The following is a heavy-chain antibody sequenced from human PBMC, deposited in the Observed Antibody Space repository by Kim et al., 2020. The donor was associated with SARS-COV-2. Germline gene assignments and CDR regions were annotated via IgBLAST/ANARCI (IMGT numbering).Heavy chain of an antibody. Sequence: GGSLRLSCAASGFTFSSYGMHWVRQAPGKGLEWVAVISYDGSNKYYADSVKGRFTISRDNSKNTLYLQMNSLRAEDTAVYYCAKDRGGSSAGYYYYGMDVWGQGTTVTVSS. J-gene: IGHJ6*02. CDR2: ISYDGSNK. CDR3: AKDRGGSSAGYYYYGMDV. D-gene: IGHD6-6*01. CDR1: GFTFSSYG. V-gene: IGHV3-30*18.